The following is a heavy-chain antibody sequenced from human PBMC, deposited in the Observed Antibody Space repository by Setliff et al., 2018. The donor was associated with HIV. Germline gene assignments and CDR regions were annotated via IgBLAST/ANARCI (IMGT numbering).Heavy chain of an antibody. CDR2: ISYDGSRI. Sequence: GGSLRLSCVASGFTFKDFAMYWVRQAPGKGLEWVSAISYDGSRIHYADSVKGRFTISRDNSKNTLYLQVNSLRPEDTAVYHCASARIPTGGTSTSFDYWGQGTLVTVS. CDR3: ASARIPTGGTSTSFDY. V-gene: IGHV3-30*03. D-gene: IGHD1-1*01. CDR1: GFTFKDFA. J-gene: IGHJ4*02.